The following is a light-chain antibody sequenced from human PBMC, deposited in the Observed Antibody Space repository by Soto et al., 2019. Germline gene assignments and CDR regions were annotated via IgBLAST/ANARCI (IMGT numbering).Light chain of an antibody. Sequence: QSALTQPASVSGSPGQSITISCTGTSTDVGGYKYVSWYQQHPGKAPKFTIYDVTSRPSGISNRFSGSKSGNTAFLIISGLQAEDEADYYCLSYTSSDTYVFGTGTKVTVL. CDR1: STDVGGYKY. CDR3: LSYTSSDTYV. CDR2: DVT. J-gene: IGLJ1*01. V-gene: IGLV2-14*01.